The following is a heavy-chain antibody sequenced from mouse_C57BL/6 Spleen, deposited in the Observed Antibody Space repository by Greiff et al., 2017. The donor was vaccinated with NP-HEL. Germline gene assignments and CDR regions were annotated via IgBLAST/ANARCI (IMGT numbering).Heavy chain of an antibody. CDR1: GYTFTDYY. CDR2: INPYNGGT. Sequence: EVQLQQSGPVLVKPGASVKMSCKASGYTFTDYYMNWVKQSHGKSLEWIGVINPYNGGTSYNQKFKGKATLTVDKSSSTAYMELNSLTSEDSAVYYCARPGSYYAMDYWGQGTSVTVSS. D-gene: IGHD1-1*01. J-gene: IGHJ4*01. V-gene: IGHV1-19*01. CDR3: ARPGSYYAMDY.